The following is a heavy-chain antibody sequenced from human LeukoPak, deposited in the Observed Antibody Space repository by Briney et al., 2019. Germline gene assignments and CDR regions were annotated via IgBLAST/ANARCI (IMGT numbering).Heavy chain of an antibody. CDR1: GFTSSNFA. V-gene: IGHV3-23*01. J-gene: IGHJ6*02. D-gene: IGHD3-16*01. CDR2: ISGSTGRT. Sequence: GGSLRLSCAASGFTSSNFAMNWVRQAPGKGLECVSSISGSTGRTYYADSVKGRFTISRDDSKNTMYLEMNNLRAEDTALYFCAKANCGSECFYIMDVWGQWTMVTVSS. CDR3: AKANCGSECFYIMDV.